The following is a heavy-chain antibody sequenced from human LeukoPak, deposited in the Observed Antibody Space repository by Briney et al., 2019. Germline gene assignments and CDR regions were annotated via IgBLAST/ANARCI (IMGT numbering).Heavy chain of an antibody. CDR1: GFTFSSCA. Sequence: GGSLRLSCAASGFTFSSCAMNWVRQAPGKGLEWVSGISGSGGITHYADSVRGRFTISRDNSKNTLYLQMNSLRAEDTAVYYCARDRNYDGSVYYEDDYFDYWGQGTLVTVSS. D-gene: IGHD3-22*01. J-gene: IGHJ4*02. CDR3: ARDRNYDGSVYYEDDYFDY. V-gene: IGHV3-23*01. CDR2: ISGSGGIT.